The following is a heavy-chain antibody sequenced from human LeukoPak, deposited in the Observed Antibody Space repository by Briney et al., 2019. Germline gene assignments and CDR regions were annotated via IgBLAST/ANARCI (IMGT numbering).Heavy chain of an antibody. CDR1: GFTVNSNY. Sequence: GGSLRLSCAASGFTVNSNYMNWVRQAPGKGLEWVSSISSSSSYIYYADSVKGRFTISRDNAKNSLYLQMNSLRAEDTAVYYCARDASYYDILTGYHAPTPFDYWGQGTLVTVSS. D-gene: IGHD3-9*01. CDR3: ARDASYYDILTGYHAPTPFDY. J-gene: IGHJ4*02. CDR2: ISSSSSYI. V-gene: IGHV3-21*01.